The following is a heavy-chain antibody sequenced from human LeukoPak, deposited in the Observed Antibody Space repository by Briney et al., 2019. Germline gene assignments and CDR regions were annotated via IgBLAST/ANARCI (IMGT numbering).Heavy chain of an antibody. D-gene: IGHD3-22*01. CDR3: ARGGSYYYDSSGYSAPVAPGWFDP. V-gene: IGHV1-46*01. Sequence: ASVKVSCKASGYTFTSYYMHWVRQAPGQGLEWMGIINPSGGSTSYAQKFQGRVTMTRDTSTRTVYMELSSLRSEDTAVYYCARGGSYYYDSSGYSAPVAPGWFDPWGQGTLVTVSS. J-gene: IGHJ5*02. CDR2: INPSGGST. CDR1: GYTFTSYY.